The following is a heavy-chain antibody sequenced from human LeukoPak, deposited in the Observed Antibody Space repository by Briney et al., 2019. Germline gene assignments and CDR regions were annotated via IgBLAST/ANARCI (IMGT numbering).Heavy chain of an antibody. V-gene: IGHV4-39*07. J-gene: IGHJ4*02. Sequence: SETLSLTCTVSGGSTSGSSYYWGWIRQPPGKGLEWIGSIYYSGSTYYNPSLKSRVTISVDTSKKQFSLKLSSVTAADTAVYYCARAPSYDFWSGYPYYFDYWGQGTLVTVSS. CDR2: IYYSGST. CDR1: GGSTSGSSYY. CDR3: ARAPSYDFWSGYPYYFDY. D-gene: IGHD3-3*01.